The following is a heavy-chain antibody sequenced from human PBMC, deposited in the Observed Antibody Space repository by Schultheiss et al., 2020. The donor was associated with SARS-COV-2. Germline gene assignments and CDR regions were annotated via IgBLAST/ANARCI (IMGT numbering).Heavy chain of an antibody. J-gene: IGHJ4*02. D-gene: IGHD4-23*01. CDR3: ARGYVRWYAYFDY. CDR2: ISGSGGGT. V-gene: IGHV3-23*01. CDR1: GFTFTTYA. Sequence: GGSLRLSCAASGFTFTTYAMNWVRQAPGKGLEWVSTISGSGGGTYYADSVKGRFTISRDNSKNTLYLQMNSLRVEDTAVYYCARGYVRWYAYFDYWGQGTLVTVSS.